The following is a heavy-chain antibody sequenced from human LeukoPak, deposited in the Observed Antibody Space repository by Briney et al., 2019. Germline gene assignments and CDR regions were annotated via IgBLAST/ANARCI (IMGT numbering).Heavy chain of an antibody. CDR1: GYTLTELS. D-gene: IGHD1-1*01. CDR3: AREGGYNWNDY. V-gene: IGHV1-24*01. CDR2: FDPEDGET. Sequence: GASVKVSCKVSGYTLTELSMHWVRQAPGKGLEWMGGFDPEDGETIYAQKFQGWVTMTRDTSISTAYMELSRLRSDDTAVYYCAREGGYNWNDYWGQGTLVTVSS. J-gene: IGHJ4*02.